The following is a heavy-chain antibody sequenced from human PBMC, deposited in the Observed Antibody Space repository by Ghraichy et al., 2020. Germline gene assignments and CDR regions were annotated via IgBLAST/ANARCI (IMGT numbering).Heavy chain of an antibody. Sequence: ASVKVSCKIGRAHVCTQSRIRVPYAVCHLQKRMGSTNPNSGDTDYPQNFQDRVTVTRDTSINTAYLELRRLTSDDTAVYYCATDDTGSYTGFDYWGQGVLVTVTS. CDR1: RAHVCTQS. D-gene: IGHD1-26*01. CDR3: ATDDTGSYTGFDY. CDR2: TNPNSGDT. J-gene: IGHJ4*02. V-gene: IGHV1-2*02.